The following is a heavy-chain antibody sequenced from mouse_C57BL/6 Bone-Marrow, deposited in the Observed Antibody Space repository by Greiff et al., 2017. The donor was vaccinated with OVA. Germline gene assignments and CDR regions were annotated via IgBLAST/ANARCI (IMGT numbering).Heavy chain of an antibody. CDR3: AIITTVVATPDY. D-gene: IGHD1-1*01. J-gene: IGHJ2*01. V-gene: IGHV14-2*01. CDR2: IDPEDGET. CDR1: GFNIKDYY. Sequence: EVQLQQSGAELVKPGASVKLSCTASGFNIKDYYMHWVTQRTEQGLEWIGRIDPEDGETKSAPKFQGKATITADTSSNTAYLQLSSLTSEDTAVYYCAIITTVVATPDYWGQGTTRTVSS.